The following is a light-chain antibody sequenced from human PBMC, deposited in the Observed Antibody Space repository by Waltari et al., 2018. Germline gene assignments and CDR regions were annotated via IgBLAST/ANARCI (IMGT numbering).Light chain of an antibody. Sequence: EIVLTQSPATLSLSPGERATLSCRASQSVSSYLAWYQQKPGQAPRLLIYDASNRAPGIPARFSGSGSGTDFTLTISSLQPEDFALYYCQQRSNWWTFGQGTKVEIK. V-gene: IGKV3-11*01. J-gene: IGKJ1*01. CDR3: QQRSNWWT. CDR1: QSVSSY. CDR2: DAS.